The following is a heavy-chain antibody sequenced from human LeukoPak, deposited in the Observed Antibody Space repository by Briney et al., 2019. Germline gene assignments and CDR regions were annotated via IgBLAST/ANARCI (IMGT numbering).Heavy chain of an antibody. CDR2: IYYSGST. D-gene: IGHD2-2*01. J-gene: IGHJ4*02. Sequence: PSETLSLTCTVSGGSISSSSYYWGWIRQPPGKGLEWIGSIYYSGSTYYNPSLKSRVTISVDTSKNQFSLKLSSVTAADTAVYYCAREKMGYCSSTSCYLYDYWSQGTLVTVSS. V-gene: IGHV4-39*07. CDR1: GGSISSSSYY. CDR3: AREKMGYCSSTSCYLYDY.